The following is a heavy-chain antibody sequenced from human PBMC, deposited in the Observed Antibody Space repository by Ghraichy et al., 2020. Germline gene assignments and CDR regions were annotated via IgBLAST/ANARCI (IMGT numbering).Heavy chain of an antibody. CDR3: ARRERRYSSTSLPYYYYGMDV. Sequence: SVKVSCKASGGTFSTYAMSWLRQAPGQGLEWMGGIIPIFGTANYAQKFQGRVTITADESTSTAYMELSSLRSEDTAVYYCARRERRYSSTSLPYYYYGMDVWGQVITVTVSS. V-gene: IGHV1-69*13. D-gene: IGHD6-13*01. CDR2: IIPIFGTA. CDR1: GGTFSTYA. J-gene: IGHJ6*02.